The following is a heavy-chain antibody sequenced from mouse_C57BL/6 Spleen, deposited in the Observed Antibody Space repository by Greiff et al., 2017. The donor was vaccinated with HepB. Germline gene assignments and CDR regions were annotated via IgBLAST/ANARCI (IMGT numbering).Heavy chain of an antibody. J-gene: IGHJ1*03. V-gene: IGHV3-6*01. D-gene: IGHD2-4*01. CDR3: AREGYDYDGYFDV. CDR1: GYSITSGYY. CDR2: ISYDGSN. Sequence: EVQLQESGPGLEKPSQSLSLTCSVTGYSITSGYYWNWIRQFPGNKLEWMGYISYDGSNNYNPSLKNRISITRDTSKNQFFLKLNSVTTEDTATYYCAREGYDYDGYFDVWGTGTTVTVSS.